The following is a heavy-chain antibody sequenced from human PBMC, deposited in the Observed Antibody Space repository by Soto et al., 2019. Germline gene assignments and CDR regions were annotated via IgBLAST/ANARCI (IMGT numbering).Heavy chain of an antibody. D-gene: IGHD2-2*02. CDR1: GFTFSSYR. CDR2: IKQDGSEK. V-gene: IGHV3-7*03. Sequence: VGSLRLSCAASGFTFSSYRMSWVRQAPGKGLEWVANIKQDGSEKYYVDSVKGRFTISRDNAKNSLYLQMNSLRAEDTAVYYCARDRADAAAIHPYGMDVWGQGTTVTVSS. J-gene: IGHJ6*02. CDR3: ARDRADAAAIHPYGMDV.